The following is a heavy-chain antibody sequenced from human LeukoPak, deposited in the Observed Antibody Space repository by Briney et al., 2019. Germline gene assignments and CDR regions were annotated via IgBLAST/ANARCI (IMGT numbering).Heavy chain of an antibody. D-gene: IGHD3-10*01. CDR2: MSNDGSNE. CDR1: GFTFSNYA. Sequence: PGGSLRLSCAASGFTFSNYAMHWVRQGPGKGLEWVALMSNDGSNEKYADSVRGRFTISRDNSKNTLYVQMNSLRSEDTAVYYCARGTGSGSYIIDYWGQGILVTVSS. CDR3: ARGTGSGSYIIDY. J-gene: IGHJ4*02. V-gene: IGHV3-30*04.